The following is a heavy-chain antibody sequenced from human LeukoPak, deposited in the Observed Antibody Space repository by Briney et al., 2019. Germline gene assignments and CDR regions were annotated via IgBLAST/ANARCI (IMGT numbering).Heavy chain of an antibody. CDR3: ARGRVTGPRDY. D-gene: IGHD2-21*02. CDR1: GGSISSGGYS. Sequence: SQTLSLTCTVSGGSISSGGYSWSWIRQPPGKGLEWIGYIYHSGSTYYNPSLKSRVTISVDRSKNQFSLKLSSVTAAGTAVYYCARGRVTGPRDYWGQGTLVTVSS. V-gene: IGHV4-30-2*01. J-gene: IGHJ4*02. CDR2: IYHSGST.